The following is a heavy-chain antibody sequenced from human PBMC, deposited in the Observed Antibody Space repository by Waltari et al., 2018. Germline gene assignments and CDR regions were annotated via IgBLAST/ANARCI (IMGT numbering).Heavy chain of an antibody. CDR2: INHSGST. CDR3: ARENRIAARRGHFQH. D-gene: IGHD6-13*01. Sequence: QVQLQQWGAGLLKPSETLSLTCAVYGGSFSGYYWSWIRQPRGKGLEWIGEINHSGSTNYNPSLKSRVTISVDTYKNQFSLKLSSVTAADTAVYYCARENRIAARRGHFQHWGQGTLVTVSS. J-gene: IGHJ1*01. V-gene: IGHV4-34*01. CDR1: GGSFSGYY.